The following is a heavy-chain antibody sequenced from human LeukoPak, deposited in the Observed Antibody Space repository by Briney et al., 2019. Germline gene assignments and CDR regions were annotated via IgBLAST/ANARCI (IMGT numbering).Heavy chain of an antibody. D-gene: IGHD5-24*01. J-gene: IGHJ3*02. CDR2: INPKSGGT. CDR3: ARDLAFGEMVTNRGAFDI. CDR1: GYTFTDYY. Sequence: GASVKVSCKASGYTFTDYYMHWVRQAPGQGLEWMGWINPKSGGTNYAQKFRGRVTMTRDTSISTAYMELSRLRSDDTAVSYCARDLAFGEMVTNRGAFDIWGQGTMVTVSS. V-gene: IGHV1-2*02.